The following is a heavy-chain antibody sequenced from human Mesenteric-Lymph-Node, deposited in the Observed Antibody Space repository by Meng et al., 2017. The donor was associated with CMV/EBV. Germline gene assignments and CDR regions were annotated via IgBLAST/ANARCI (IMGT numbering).Heavy chain of an antibody. CDR1: GFTFSSYA. D-gene: IGHD3-3*01. CDR3: ARDTLYGDLWSSSRFDP. Sequence: GESLKISCAASGFTFSSYAMSWVRQAPGKGLEWVSGINWNGGSTGYADSVKGRFTISRDNAKNSLYLQMNSLRAEDTALYYCARDTLYGDLWSSSRFDPWGQGTLVTVSS. CDR2: INWNGGST. J-gene: IGHJ5*02. V-gene: IGHV3-20*04.